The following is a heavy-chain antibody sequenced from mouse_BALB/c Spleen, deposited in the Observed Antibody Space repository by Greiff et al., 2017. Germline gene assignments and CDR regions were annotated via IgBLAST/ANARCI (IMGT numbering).Heavy chain of an antibody. CDR3: ARGGGSYYFDY. CDR2: IDPENGNT. Sequence: EVQLQQSGAELVRPGALVKLSCKASGFNIKDYYMHWVKQRPEQGLEWIGWIDPENGNTIYDPKFQGKASITAYTSSNTAYLQLSSLTSEDTAVYYCARGGGSYYFDYWGQGTTLTVSS. J-gene: IGHJ2*01. V-gene: IGHV14-1*02. CDR1: GFNIKDYY.